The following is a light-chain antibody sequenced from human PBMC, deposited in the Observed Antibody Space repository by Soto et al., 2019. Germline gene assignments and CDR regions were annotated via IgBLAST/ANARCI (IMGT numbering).Light chain of an antibody. Sequence: DIQMTQSPSTLSASVGDRVSITCRASQSLNSWLAWYQQKPGKAPKLLIYKTSTLESGVPSRFIGSGSGTEFTLTISNLQHDDFATYYCQQYNTYSFGQGTKLEIK. CDR2: KTS. CDR1: QSLNSW. J-gene: IGKJ2*01. CDR3: QQYNTYS. V-gene: IGKV1-5*03.